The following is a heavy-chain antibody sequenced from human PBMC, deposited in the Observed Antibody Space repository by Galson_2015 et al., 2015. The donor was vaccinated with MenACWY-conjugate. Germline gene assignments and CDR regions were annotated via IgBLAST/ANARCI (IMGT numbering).Heavy chain of an antibody. J-gene: IGHJ5*01. D-gene: IGHD5-24*01. CDR3: ASTGDQDGYNLRFDF. CDR2: IYWNDDK. V-gene: IGHV2-5*01. CDR1: GVG. Sequence: GVGVGWIRQPPGKALEWLAVIYWNDDKRYIPSLKSRLTVIKGTSRNQVVLTMTNVDPAVTATYYCASTGDQDGYNLRFDFWGQGAQVTVSS.